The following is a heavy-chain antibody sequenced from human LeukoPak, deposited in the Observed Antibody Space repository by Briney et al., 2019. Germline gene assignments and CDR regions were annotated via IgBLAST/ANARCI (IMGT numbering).Heavy chain of an antibody. D-gene: IGHD3-16*01. CDR1: GGSFSGYY. V-gene: IGHV4-34*01. J-gene: IGHJ6*03. Sequence: ASETLSLTCAVYGGSFSGYYWSWIRQPPGKGLEWIGEINHSGSTNYNPSLKSRVTISVDTSKNQFSLKLSSVTAADTAVYYCARHGPPRAGWGRKYYYMDVWGKGTTVTISS. CDR2: INHSGST. CDR3: ARHGPPRAGWGRKYYYMDV.